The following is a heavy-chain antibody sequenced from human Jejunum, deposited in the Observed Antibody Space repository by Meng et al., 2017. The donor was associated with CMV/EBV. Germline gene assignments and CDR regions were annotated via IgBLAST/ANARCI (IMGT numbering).Heavy chain of an antibody. V-gene: IGHV3-30*02. J-gene: IGHJ1*01. Sequence: SCTASGFTFSSYDMHWVRQAPGKGLEWLTSIRFDGNNKYYADSVKGRFAISRDNFKKTVYLHMNSLRPEDTAVYYCVKGEDVLQPWGRGTLVTVSS. CDR2: IRFDGNNK. CDR1: GFTFSSYD. CDR3: VKGEDVLQP. D-gene: IGHD3-10*02.